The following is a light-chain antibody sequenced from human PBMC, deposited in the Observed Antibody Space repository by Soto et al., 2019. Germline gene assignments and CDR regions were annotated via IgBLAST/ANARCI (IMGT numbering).Light chain of an antibody. CDR1: QGISSA. V-gene: IGKV1-6*01. J-gene: IGKJ1*01. CDR3: LQDYNYPQT. Sequence: AIQLTQSPSSLSASVGDSVTITCRASQGISSALAWYQQTPGRAPKLLIYAASTLYGGVSSRFSGSGSGTDFTLTISSLQPEDFATYYCLQDYNYPQTFGQGTKVDIK. CDR2: AAS.